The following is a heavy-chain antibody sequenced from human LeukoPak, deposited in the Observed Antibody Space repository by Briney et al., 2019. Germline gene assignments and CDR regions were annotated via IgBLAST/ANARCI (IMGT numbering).Heavy chain of an antibody. CDR2: ISDSGGNT. CDR3: AKRGVVIRVILVGFHKEAYYFES. J-gene: IGHJ4*02. Sequence: RRVLRRLSHAVFGITLSKEGVSIARHAPGKGQEWVAGISDSGGNTKYADSVKGRFTISRDNPKNTLYLQMNSLRAEDTAVYFCAKRGVVIRVILVGFHKEAYYFESWGQGALVTVSS. D-gene: IGHD3/OR15-3a*01. V-gene: IGHV3-23*01. CDR1: GITLSKEG.